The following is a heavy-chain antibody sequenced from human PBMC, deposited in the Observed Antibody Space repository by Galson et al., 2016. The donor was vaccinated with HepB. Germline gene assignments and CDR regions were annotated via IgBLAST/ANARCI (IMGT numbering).Heavy chain of an antibody. CDR2: INSGGST. J-gene: IGHJ4*02. CDR3: ARKYGSGGLDYFDY. V-gene: IGHV4-61*02. D-gene: IGHD6-19*01. CDR1: GGSISSGSYY. Sequence: TLSLTCTVSGGSISSGSYYWSWIRQPAGKGLEWIGRINSGGSTNYDPSLKSRVTISIDTSKSQFYLNLNSVTAADTAVYYCARKYGSGGLDYFDYWGQGTLVTVSS.